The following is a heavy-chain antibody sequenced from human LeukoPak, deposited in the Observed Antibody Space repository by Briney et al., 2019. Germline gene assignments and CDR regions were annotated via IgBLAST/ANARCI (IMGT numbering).Heavy chain of an antibody. CDR1: GYTFTSYG. CDR2: ISAYNGNT. V-gene: IGHV1-18*01. CDR3: ARQYCSSTSCSPDY. Sequence: RASVKVSCKASGYTFTSYGISWVRQAPGQGLEWMGWISAYNGNTNYAQKLQGRVTMTTDTSTSTAYMELRSLRSDDTAVYYCARQYCSSTSCSPDYWGQGTLVTVSS. J-gene: IGHJ4*02. D-gene: IGHD2-2*01.